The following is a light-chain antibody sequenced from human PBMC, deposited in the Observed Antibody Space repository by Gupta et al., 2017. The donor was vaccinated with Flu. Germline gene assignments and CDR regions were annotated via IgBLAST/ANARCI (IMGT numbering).Light chain of an antibody. CDR3: QHRVGGHT. V-gene: IGKV3-11*01. CDR2: DVS. Sequence: SPATLSLSPGERATLSCRASQSVSNYFEWYQQKPGRAPRLIIYDVSNRASDVPDRFSGSGSGTDFTLTSSSREPEDFAVYYGQHRVGGHTFGGGTKVEMK. CDR1: QSVSNY. J-gene: IGKJ4*01.